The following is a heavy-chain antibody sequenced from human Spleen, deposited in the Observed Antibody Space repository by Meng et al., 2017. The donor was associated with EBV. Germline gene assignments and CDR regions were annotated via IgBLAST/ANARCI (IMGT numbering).Heavy chain of an antibody. CDR1: VGSISSSNW. Sequence: VQVQDAGLGMGKPSGTLSLTCAGSVGSISSSNWGTWVRQPPGKGLEWIGEIFHRGSTNYNPSLKSRVTISIDKSNNQFSLKLTSVTAADTAVYYCARKSEGQWLAHFDYWGQGTLVTVSS. V-gene: IGHV4-4*02. CDR2: IFHRGST. CDR3: ARKSEGQWLAHFDY. D-gene: IGHD6-19*01. J-gene: IGHJ4*02.